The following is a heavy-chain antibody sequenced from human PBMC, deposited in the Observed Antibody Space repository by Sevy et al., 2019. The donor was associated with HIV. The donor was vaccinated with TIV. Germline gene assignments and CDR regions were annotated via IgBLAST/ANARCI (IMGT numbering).Heavy chain of an antibody. D-gene: IGHD3-3*01. J-gene: IGHJ6*02. V-gene: IGHV3-30*04. Sequence: LSLTCAASGFTFSSYAMHWVRQAPGKGLEWVAVISYDGSNKYYADSVKGRFTISRDNSKNTLYLQMNSLRAEDTAVYYCARIGVVYYYYYGMDVWGPGTTVTVSS. CDR1: GFTFSSYA. CDR3: ARIGVVYYYYYGMDV. CDR2: ISYDGSNK.